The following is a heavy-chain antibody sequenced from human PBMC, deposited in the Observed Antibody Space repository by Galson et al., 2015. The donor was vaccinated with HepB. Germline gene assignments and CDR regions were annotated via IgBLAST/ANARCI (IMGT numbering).Heavy chain of an antibody. CDR2: IYYSGST. CDR1: GGSISSSSYY. Sequence: TLSLTCTVSGGSISSSSYYWGWIRQPPGKGLEWIGSIYYSGSTYYNPSLKSRVTISVDTSKNQFSLKLSSVTAADTAVYYCVRHYDSSGRHYWGQGTLVTVSS. CDR3: VRHYDSSGRHY. V-gene: IGHV4-39*01. D-gene: IGHD3-22*01. J-gene: IGHJ4*02.